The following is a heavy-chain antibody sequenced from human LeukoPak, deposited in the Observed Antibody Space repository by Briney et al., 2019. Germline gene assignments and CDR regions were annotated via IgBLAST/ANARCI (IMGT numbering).Heavy chain of an antibody. CDR3: AKAPPGIAALRSFDY. D-gene: IGHD6-13*01. CDR1: GFTFSSYA. CDR2: ISGSGGST. Sequence: PGGSLRLSCAASGFTFSSYAMSWVRQAPGKGLEWFSAISGSGGSTYYADSGKGRFTISRDNSKNTLYLQMNSLRAEDTAVYYCAKAPPGIAALRSFDYWGQGTLVTVSS. J-gene: IGHJ4*02. V-gene: IGHV3-23*01.